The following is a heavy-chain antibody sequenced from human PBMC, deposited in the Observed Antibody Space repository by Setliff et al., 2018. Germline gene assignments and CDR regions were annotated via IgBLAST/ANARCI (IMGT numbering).Heavy chain of an antibody. CDR3: ARGRDFWSGYLVY. V-gene: IGHV1-69*06. J-gene: IGHJ4*02. CDR1: GGTFSSYD. D-gene: IGHD3-3*01. CDR2: IIPIFGTA. Sequence: ASVKVSCKASGGTFSSYDISWVRQAPGQGLEWMGRIIPIFGTANYAQKFQGRVTITADKSTSTAYMELSSLRSDDTAVYYCARGRDFWSGYLVYWGQGTLVTVSS.